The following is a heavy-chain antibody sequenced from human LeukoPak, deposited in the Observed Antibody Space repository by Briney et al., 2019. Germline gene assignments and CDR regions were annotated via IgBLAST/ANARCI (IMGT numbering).Heavy chain of an antibody. CDR1: GFTFSSYG. J-gene: IGHJ4*02. V-gene: IGHV3-30*18. CDR2: ISYDGSNK. CDR3: AKDNDY. Sequence: GGSLRLSCAASGFTFSSYGMHWVRQAPGKGLEWVAVISYDGSNKYYADSVKGRFTISRDNSKNTLYLQMNSLRAEDTAVYYCAKDNDYWGQGTLVTVSS.